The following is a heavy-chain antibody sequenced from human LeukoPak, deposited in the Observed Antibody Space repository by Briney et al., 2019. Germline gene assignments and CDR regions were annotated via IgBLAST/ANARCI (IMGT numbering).Heavy chain of an antibody. CDR3: ARGKVVAGTPGQNSWDY. CDR2: IYTSGST. J-gene: IGHJ4*02. Sequence: SETLSLTCTVSGGSISSYYWNWIRQPAGKGLEWIGRIYTSGSTNYNPSLKSRVTMSVDTSKNQFSLKLSSVTAADTAVYYCARGKVVAGTPGQNSWDYWGQGTLVTVSS. CDR1: GGSISSYY. D-gene: IGHD6-19*01. V-gene: IGHV4-4*07.